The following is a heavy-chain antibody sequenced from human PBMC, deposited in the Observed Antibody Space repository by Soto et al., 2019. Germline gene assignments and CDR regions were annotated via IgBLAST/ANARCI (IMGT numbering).Heavy chain of an antibody. J-gene: IGHJ3*02. Sequence: SVKVSCKAFRGTFSSYAISWVRQAPGQGLEWMGGIIPIFGTANYAQKFQGRVTITADESTSTAYMELSSLRSEDTAVYYCARDYYDSSGYYQMHAFDIWGQGKMVTVS. D-gene: IGHD3-22*01. V-gene: IGHV1-69*13. CDR1: RGTFSSYA. CDR3: ARDYYDSSGYYQMHAFDI. CDR2: IIPIFGTA.